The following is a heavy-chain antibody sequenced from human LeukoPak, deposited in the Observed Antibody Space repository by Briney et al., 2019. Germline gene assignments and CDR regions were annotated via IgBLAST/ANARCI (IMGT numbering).Heavy chain of an antibody. Sequence: ASVKVSCKASGYTFTGYYMHWVRQAPGQGLEWMGWINPNSGGTNYAQKFQGRVTMTRDTSISTAYMELSRLRSDDTAVYYRARDSTMSTSPTEDYWGQGTLVTVSS. CDR1: GYTFTGYY. J-gene: IGHJ4*02. V-gene: IGHV1-2*02. D-gene: IGHD2-2*01. CDR3: ARDSTMSTSPTEDY. CDR2: INPNSGGT.